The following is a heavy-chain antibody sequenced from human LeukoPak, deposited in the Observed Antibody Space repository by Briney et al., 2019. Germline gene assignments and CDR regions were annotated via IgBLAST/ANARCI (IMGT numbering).Heavy chain of an antibody. J-gene: IGHJ4*02. CDR1: GGSITNYY. CDR3: ARYGSHWNFDY. V-gene: IGHV4-59*01. Sequence: PSETLSLTCTVSGGSITNYYWSWIRQPPGKGLEWIGYIYYSGTTNYNPSLKSRVTISVDTSKNQFSLKLSSVTAADTAVYYCARYGSHWNFDYWGQGALVTVSS. D-gene: IGHD4-23*01. CDR2: IYYSGTT.